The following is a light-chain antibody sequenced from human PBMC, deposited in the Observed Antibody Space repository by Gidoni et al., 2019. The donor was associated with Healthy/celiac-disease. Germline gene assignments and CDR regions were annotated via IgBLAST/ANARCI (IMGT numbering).Light chain of an antibody. CDR3: QQYYSAPLT. J-gene: IGKJ3*01. V-gene: IGKV4-1*01. CDR2: WAS. Sequence: DIVMTQSPDSLAVSLGERATINCKSSQSVLYSSNNKNYFAWYQQKPGQPPKLLIYWASTRESGVPDRFSGSGSGTDFTLTISSLQAEDVAVYYCQQYYSAPLTFGPXTKVDIK. CDR1: QSVLYSSNNKNY.